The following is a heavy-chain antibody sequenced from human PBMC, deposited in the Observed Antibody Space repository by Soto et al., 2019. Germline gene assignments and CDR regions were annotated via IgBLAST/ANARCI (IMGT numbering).Heavy chain of an antibody. V-gene: IGHV4-4*07. CDR2: IYTSGST. J-gene: IGHJ6*02. Sequence: SETLSLTCNVSGGPIRSYYWSWVRQPAGKPLEWIGRIYTSGSTNYNPSLKSRVSMSVDTSKNQFSLEVTSVTAADTAVYYCAREGASGFGMDVWGQGTTVTVSS. D-gene: IGHD1-26*01. CDR1: GGPIRSYY. CDR3: AREGASGFGMDV.